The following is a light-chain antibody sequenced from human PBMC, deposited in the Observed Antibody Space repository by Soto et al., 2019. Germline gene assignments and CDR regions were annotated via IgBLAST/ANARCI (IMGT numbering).Light chain of an antibody. J-gene: IGLJ1*01. CDR2: EVS. V-gene: IGLV2-14*01. CDR1: SSDVGGYNY. Sequence: QSLLGHPPSAAWSPGRSISISCTRTSSDVGGYNYVSWYQQHPGKAPKLMIYEVSNRPSGVSNRFSGSKSGNTASLTISGLQAEEEADYYCTSYTSSRNYVFGTGTKSPS. CDR3: TSYTSSRNYV.